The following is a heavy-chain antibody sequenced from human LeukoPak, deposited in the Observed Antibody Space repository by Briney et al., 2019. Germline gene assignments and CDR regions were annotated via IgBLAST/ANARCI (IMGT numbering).Heavy chain of an antibody. Sequence: GGSLRLSCAASGFTFSSYSMNWVRQAPGKGLEWVSYITSSSSTIYYADSVKGRFTISRDNARNSLYLQMNSLRDEDTAVYYCARVTTGKGGNADYWGQGTLVTVSS. CDR1: GFTFSSYS. V-gene: IGHV3-48*02. J-gene: IGHJ4*02. CDR3: ARVTTGKGGNADY. D-gene: IGHD4-23*01. CDR2: ITSSSSTI.